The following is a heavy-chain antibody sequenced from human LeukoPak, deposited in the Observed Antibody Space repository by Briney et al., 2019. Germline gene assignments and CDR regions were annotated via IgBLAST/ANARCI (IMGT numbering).Heavy chain of an antibody. D-gene: IGHD1-14*01. Sequence: SVKVSCKASGGTFSSYAISWVRQAPGQGLEWMGGIIPIFGTANYAQKFQGRVTITADESTSTAYMELSSLRSDDTAVYYCARDPGGGYGMDVWGQGTTVTVSS. CDR3: ARDPGGGYGMDV. J-gene: IGHJ6*02. V-gene: IGHV1-69*13. CDR2: IIPIFGTA. CDR1: GGTFSSYA.